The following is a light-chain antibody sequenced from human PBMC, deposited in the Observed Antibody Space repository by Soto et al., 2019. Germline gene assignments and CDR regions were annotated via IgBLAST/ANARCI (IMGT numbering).Light chain of an antibody. CDR3: QQYDSSVYT. CDR2: RSS. Sequence: DIQMTQSPSTLSASVGDRVTITCRASQSISSWLAWYQQKPGKAPKLLIYRSSRLGNGVPSRFSGSGSATEFTITISSLQPDDFATYYCQQYDSSVYTFGQGTKLEIK. V-gene: IGKV1-5*03. CDR1: QSISSW. J-gene: IGKJ2*01.